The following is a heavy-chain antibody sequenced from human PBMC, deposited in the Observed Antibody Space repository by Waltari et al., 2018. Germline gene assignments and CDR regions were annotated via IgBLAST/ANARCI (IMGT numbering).Heavy chain of an antibody. D-gene: IGHD1-1*01. CDR1: GGAFSSYA. CDR2: IIPISGTA. V-gene: IGHV1-69*12. CDR3: ARDRANLDAGPFDAFDI. Sequence: QVQLVQSGAEVKKPGSSVKVSCKASGGAFSSYAISWVRQAPGQGLEWMGGIIPISGTANYAQKFQGRVTITADESTSTAYMELSSLRSEDTAVYYCARDRANLDAGPFDAFDIWGQGTMVTVSS. J-gene: IGHJ3*02.